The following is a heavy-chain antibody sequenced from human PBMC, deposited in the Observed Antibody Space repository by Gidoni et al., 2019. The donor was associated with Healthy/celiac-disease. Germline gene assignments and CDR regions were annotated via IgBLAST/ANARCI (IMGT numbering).Heavy chain of an antibody. CDR2: IRSKANSYAT. V-gene: IGHV3-73*02. CDR3: TRRSGSYSDY. CDR1: AFTFSGPA. D-gene: IGHD1-26*01. Sequence: EVQLVESGGGLVQPGGSLKLSCAASAFTFSGPAMLGVRQASGKGLEWVGRIRSKANSYATAYAASVKGRFTISRDDSKNTAYLQMNSLKTEDTAVYYCTRRSGSYSDYWGQGTLVTVSS. J-gene: IGHJ4*02.